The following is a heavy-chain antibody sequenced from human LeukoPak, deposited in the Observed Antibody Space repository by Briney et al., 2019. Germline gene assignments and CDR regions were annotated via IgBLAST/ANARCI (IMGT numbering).Heavy chain of an antibody. CDR1: GXSISSGDYY. J-gene: IGHJ4*02. D-gene: IGHD3-10*01. Sequence: SETLSLTCTVSGXSISSGDYYWSWIRQPPGKVLEWIGYISNSGSTYYSPSLKSRVTISGDTSKNQFSLKLSSVTAADTAVYYCVRGPGGYFDYWGQGTLVTVSS. CDR3: VRGPGGYFDY. CDR2: ISNSGST. V-gene: IGHV4-30-4*01.